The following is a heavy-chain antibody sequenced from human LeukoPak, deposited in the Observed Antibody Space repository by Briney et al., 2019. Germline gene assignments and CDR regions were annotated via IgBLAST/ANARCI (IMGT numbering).Heavy chain of an antibody. Sequence: GGSLRLSCAASGFTFSSYAVSWVRQAPGKGLEWVSAISGSGGGTYYADSVKGRFTISRDNSKNTLYLQMNSLRAEDTAVYYCAKGSSGPFDYWGQGTLVAVSS. D-gene: IGHD3-22*01. CDR1: GFTFSSYA. J-gene: IGHJ4*02. V-gene: IGHV3-23*01. CDR3: AKGSSGPFDY. CDR2: ISGSGGGT.